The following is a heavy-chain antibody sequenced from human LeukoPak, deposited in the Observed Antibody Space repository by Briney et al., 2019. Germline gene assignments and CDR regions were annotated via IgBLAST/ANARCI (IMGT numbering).Heavy chain of an antibody. CDR2: INHSGST. D-gene: IGHD6-19*01. Sequence: SETLSLTCASYGGSFSGYYWSWIRQPPGKGLEWIGEINHSGSTNYNPSLKSRVIISVDTSKKQFSLKLSSVTAADTAMYYCARRLSGWYSLGYWGQGTLVTVSS. V-gene: IGHV4-34*01. CDR3: ARRLSGWYSLGY. CDR1: GGSFSGYY. J-gene: IGHJ4*02.